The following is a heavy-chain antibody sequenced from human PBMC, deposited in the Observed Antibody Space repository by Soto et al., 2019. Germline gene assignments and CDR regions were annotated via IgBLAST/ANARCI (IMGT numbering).Heavy chain of an antibody. CDR2: IKQDGSEK. V-gene: IGHV3-7*03. CDR1: GFTFSSYW. Sequence: EVQLVESGGGLVQPGGSLRLSCAASGFTFSSYWMSWVRQAPGKGLEWVANIKQDGSEKYYVDSVKGRFTISRDNVKNSLYLQMNSMRAEDTAVYYCARGRTGYSYARYWGQGTLVTVSS. CDR3: ARGRTGYSYARY. D-gene: IGHD5-18*01. J-gene: IGHJ4*02.